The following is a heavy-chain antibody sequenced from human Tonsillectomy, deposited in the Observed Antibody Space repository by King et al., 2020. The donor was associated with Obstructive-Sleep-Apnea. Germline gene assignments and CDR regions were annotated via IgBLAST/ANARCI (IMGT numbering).Heavy chain of an antibody. CDR3: ATKEGWYFDL. V-gene: IGHV3-48*01. J-gene: IGHJ2*01. CDR1: GFTFSSRT. CDR2: IIRSGTTV. Sequence: VQLVESGGGLVQPGGSLRLSCAAAGFTFSSRTMNWVRQTPGKALEWISYIIRSGTTVYYADSVSGRFTISRDNANNSLYLQMESLTVEDTAIYYCATKEGWYFDLWGRGTLVTVSS.